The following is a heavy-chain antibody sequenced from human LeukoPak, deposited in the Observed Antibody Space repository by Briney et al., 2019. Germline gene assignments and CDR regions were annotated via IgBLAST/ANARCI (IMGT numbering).Heavy chain of an antibody. J-gene: IGHJ4*02. CDR2: IIPILGIA. D-gene: IGHD3-10*01. V-gene: IGHV1-69*04. CDR1: EGTFSSYA. CDR3: ASAKLWFGELPDY. Sequence: SVKVSCKASEGTFSSYAISWVRQAPGQGLEWMGRIIPILGIANYAQKFQGRVTITADKSTSTAYMELSSLRSEDTAAYYCASAKLWFGELPDYWGQGTLVTVSS.